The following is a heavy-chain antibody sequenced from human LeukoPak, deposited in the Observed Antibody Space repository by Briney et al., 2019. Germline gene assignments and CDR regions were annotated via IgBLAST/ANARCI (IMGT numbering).Heavy chain of an antibody. CDR2: IKQEGSEK. CDR1: GFTFSRYW. Sequence: GGSLRLSCAASGFTFSRYWMTWVRQAPGKGLEWVAYIKQEGSEKYYVDSVKGRFTISRDNAKSSVYLQMNSLRAEDTAVYYCARSESTMTTWSMDYWGQGSLVTVSS. D-gene: IGHD4-17*01. V-gene: IGHV3-7*01. CDR3: ARSESTMTTWSMDY. J-gene: IGHJ4*02.